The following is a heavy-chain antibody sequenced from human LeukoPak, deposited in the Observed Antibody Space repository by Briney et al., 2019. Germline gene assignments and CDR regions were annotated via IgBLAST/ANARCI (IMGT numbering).Heavy chain of an antibody. D-gene: IGHD3-22*01. CDR3: ARGRGDSSLYYFYGMDV. Sequence: ASVKVSCKASGYSITGFYMHWVRQAPGQGLEWMGWMNPNSGNTGYAQKFQGRVTMTRNTSISTAYMELSSLRSDDTAVYYCARGRGDSSLYYFYGMDVWGQGTTVTVSS. CDR1: GYSITGFY. CDR2: MNPNSGNT. J-gene: IGHJ6*02. V-gene: IGHV1-8*02.